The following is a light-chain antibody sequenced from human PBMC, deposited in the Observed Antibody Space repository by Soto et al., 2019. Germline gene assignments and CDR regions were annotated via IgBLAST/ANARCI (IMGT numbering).Light chain of an antibody. CDR2: AAS. CDR3: QQSYSTPWT. J-gene: IGKJ1*01. CDR1: QSIGNY. V-gene: IGKV1-39*01. Sequence: DIQMTQSPSSLSAFVGDRVTITCRASQSIGNYLNWFQQKPGKAPKLLIYAASTLQSGVPSRFSGSGSGADFNLTISSLQPTDFAIYYCQQSYSTPWTFGQGAKVEFK.